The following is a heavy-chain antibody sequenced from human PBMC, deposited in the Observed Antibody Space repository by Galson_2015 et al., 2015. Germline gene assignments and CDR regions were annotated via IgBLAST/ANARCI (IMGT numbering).Heavy chain of an antibody. CDR3: ARATGGGGDNWFDP. D-gene: IGHD1-14*01. CDR2: IYSGGST. CDR1: GFTVSSNY. Sequence: SLRLSCAASGFTVSSNYMSWVRQAPGKGLEWVSVIYSGGSTYYADSVKGRFTISRDNSKNTLYLQMNSLRAEDTAVYYCARATGGGGDNWFDPWGQGTLVTVSS. V-gene: IGHV3-53*01. J-gene: IGHJ5*02.